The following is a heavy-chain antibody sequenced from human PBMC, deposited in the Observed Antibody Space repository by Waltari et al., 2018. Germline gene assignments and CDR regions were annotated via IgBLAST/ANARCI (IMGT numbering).Heavy chain of an antibody. V-gene: IGHV4-34*01. Sequence: QVQLQQWGAGLLKPSETLSLTCAVYGGSFSGYHWSWLSQPPGKGLEWIGEINHSGSTNYNPSLKSRVTISVDTSKNQFSLKLSSVTAADTAVYYCAREVDYIWGSYHKGGWFDPWGQGTLGTVSS. CDR3: AREVDYIWGSYHKGGWFDP. D-gene: IGHD3-16*02. CDR2: INHSGST. J-gene: IGHJ5*02. CDR1: GGSFSGYH.